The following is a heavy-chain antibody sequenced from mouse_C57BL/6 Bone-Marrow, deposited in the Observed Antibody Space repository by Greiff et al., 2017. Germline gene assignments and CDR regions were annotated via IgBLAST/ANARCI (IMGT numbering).Heavy chain of an antibody. CDR3: TNPLITTVVATDFYAMDY. J-gene: IGHJ4*01. Sequence: EVKLVESGAELVRPGASVKLSCTASGFNIKDDYMHWVKQRPEQGLEWIGWIDPENGDTEYASKFQGKATITADTSSNTAYLQLSSLTSEGTAVYYCTNPLITTVVATDFYAMDYWGQGTSVTVSS. V-gene: IGHV14-4*01. CDR1: GFNIKDDY. D-gene: IGHD1-1*01. CDR2: IDPENGDT.